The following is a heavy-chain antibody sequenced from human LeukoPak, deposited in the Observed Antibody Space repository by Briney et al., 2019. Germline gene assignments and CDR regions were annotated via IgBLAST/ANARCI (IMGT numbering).Heavy chain of an antibody. D-gene: IGHD3-22*01. CDR1: GKILTSYD. J-gene: IGHJ5*02. CDR3: ARMDYYGSSGGNWFDP. V-gene: IGHV1-8*01. Sequence: ASVKVSCKASGKILTSYDINRVIQATGQALKWMGWMNPNNGNTGYAQKFQGRVTMTRDTSISTAYMELSSLRSEDTAVYYCARMDYYGSSGGNWFDPWGQGTLVTVSS. CDR2: MNPNNGNT.